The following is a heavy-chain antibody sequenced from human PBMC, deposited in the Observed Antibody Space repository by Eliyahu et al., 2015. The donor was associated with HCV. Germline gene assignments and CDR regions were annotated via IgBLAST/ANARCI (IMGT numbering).Heavy chain of an antibody. Sequence: EVQLVESGGGLVKPGGSLRLSCAASGFTFXSYSMXWVRQAPGKGLGWVSSISSSSSXIYYADSVKGRFTISRDNAKNSLXLQMNSLRAEDTAVYYCAVTPYYYDSSGWNVWGQGTLVTVSS. V-gene: IGHV3-21*01. CDR3: AVTPYYYDSSGWNV. D-gene: IGHD3-22*01. CDR1: GFTFXSYS. J-gene: IGHJ4*02. CDR2: ISSSSSXI.